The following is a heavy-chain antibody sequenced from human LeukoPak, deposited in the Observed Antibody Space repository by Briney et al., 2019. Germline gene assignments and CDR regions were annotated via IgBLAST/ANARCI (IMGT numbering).Heavy chain of an antibody. CDR3: AAEPAPAAFDY. D-gene: IGHD6-13*01. CDR1: GFSFNTYV. J-gene: IGHJ4*02. CDR2: IWSDGSVM. Sequence: GTSLRLSCAASGFSFNTYVMHWVRQAPGKGVGWVALIWSDGSVMLYADSVKGRFTISRDNSKSTLFLQMDSLRAEDTGVYYCAAEPAPAAFDYWGQGTLVTVSS. V-gene: IGHV3-33*01.